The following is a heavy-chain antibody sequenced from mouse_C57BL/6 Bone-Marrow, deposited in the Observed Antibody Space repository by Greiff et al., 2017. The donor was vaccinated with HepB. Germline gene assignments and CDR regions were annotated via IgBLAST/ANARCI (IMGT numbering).Heavy chain of an antibody. D-gene: IGHD2-10*01. J-gene: IGHJ2*01. Sequence: SGAELVRPGASVKLSCTASGFNIKDDYMHWVKQRPEQGLEWIGWIDPENGDTEYASKFQGKATITADTSSNTAYLQLSSLTSEDTAVYYCTSYYPFDYWGQGTTLTVSS. CDR3: TSYYPFDY. CDR2: IDPENGDT. V-gene: IGHV14-4*01. CDR1: GFNIKDDY.